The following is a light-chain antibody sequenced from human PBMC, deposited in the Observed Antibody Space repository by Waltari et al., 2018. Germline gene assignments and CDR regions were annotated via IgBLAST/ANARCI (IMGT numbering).Light chain of an antibody. CDR1: PRVFHSSNSNSY. CDR3: QQYFDSLS. Sequence: DIVMTQSPDSLAVSLGETATFNCTSSPRVFHSSNSNSYLAWYQQKPGQPPKMIIYWASNRESGVPDRFSGSGSGTDFTLTISSLQAEDVAVYYCQQYFDSLSFGQGTKLEIK. J-gene: IGKJ2*01. V-gene: IGKV4-1*01. CDR2: WAS.